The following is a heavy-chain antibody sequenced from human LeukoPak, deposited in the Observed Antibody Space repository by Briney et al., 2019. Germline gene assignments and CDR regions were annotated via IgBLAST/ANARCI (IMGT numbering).Heavy chain of an antibody. J-gene: IGHJ5*02. D-gene: IGHD3-16*01. V-gene: IGHV5-51*01. CDR2: IYPGDSDT. CDR1: GYNFTICW. Sequence: GESLKISCKGSGYNFTICWIGWVRQMPGKGLEWMGIIYPGDSDTRYSPSFQGQVTISADKSISTAYLQWSSLKASGTAMYYCAIFDFLFGEIDNWFDPWGQGTQVTVSS. CDR3: AIFDFLFGEIDNWFDP.